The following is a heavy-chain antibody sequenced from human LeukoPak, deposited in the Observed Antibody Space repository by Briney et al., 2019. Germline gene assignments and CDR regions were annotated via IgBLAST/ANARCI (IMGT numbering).Heavy chain of an antibody. CDR3: STGSGHAFDI. Sequence: GGSLRLSCAASGFTFSSYWMHWVRQVPGKGLVWVSRINSDGSSTSYADSVKGRFTISRDDAKNTLYVQMNSLRAEDTAVYYCSTGSGHAFDIWGRGTVVTVSS. V-gene: IGHV3-74*01. CDR2: INSDGSST. D-gene: IGHD3-10*01. CDR1: GFTFSSYW. J-gene: IGHJ3*02.